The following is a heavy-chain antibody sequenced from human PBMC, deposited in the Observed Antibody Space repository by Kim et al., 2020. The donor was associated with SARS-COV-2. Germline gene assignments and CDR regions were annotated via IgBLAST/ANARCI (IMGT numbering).Heavy chain of an antibody. D-gene: IGHD2-15*01. V-gene: IGHV1-18*01. Sequence: NYAQKLQGRVTMTTDTSTSTAYMELRSLRSDDTAVYYCAREGSGGAFDIWGQGTMVTVSS. CDR3: AREGSGGAFDI. J-gene: IGHJ3*02.